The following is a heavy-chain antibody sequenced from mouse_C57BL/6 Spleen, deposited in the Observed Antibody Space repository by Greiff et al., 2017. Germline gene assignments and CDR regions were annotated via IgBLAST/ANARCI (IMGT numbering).Heavy chain of an antibody. D-gene: IGHD1-1*01. CDR3: AKGLRERYFDV. J-gene: IGHJ1*03. Sequence: VQLQQPGAELVRPGTSVKLPCKASGYTFTSYWMHWVKQRPGQGLEWIGVIDPSDSYTNYNQKFKGKATLTVDTSSSTAYMQLSSLTSEDSAVYYCAKGLRERYFDVWGTGTTVTVSS. V-gene: IGHV1-59*01. CDR1: GYTFTSYW. CDR2: IDPSDSYT.